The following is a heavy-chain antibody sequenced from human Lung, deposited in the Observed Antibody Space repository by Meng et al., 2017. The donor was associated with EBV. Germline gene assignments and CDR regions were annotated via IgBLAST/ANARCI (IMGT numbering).Heavy chain of an antibody. CDR2: SNPSSGAT. D-gene: IGHD2-2*02. CDR3: ARDSRHCTSASCYSWYFDL. CDR1: AHTLTGSF. Sequence: RLVGSGSQVKMPGAAVNFSSKASAHTLTGSFMHWVRPAPGQGLEWMGRSNPSSGATEYEQNVQGRVTMTRNTSISTAYMELSRLRSDDTAVYYCARDSRHCTSASCYSWYFDLWGRGTLVTVSS. V-gene: IGHV1-2*06. J-gene: IGHJ2*01.